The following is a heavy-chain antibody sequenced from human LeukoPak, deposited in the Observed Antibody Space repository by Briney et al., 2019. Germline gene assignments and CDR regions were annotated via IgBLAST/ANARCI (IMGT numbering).Heavy chain of an antibody. V-gene: IGHV3-20*04. Sequence: PGGSLRLSCAASGFTFDDYGMNWFRQTPGKGLEWVSGINWNGGSTGYADFVKGRFTISRDNAKNSLYLQMNSLRAEDTALYYCARGGVSSGYYPFDYWGQGTLVTVSS. D-gene: IGHD3-22*01. CDR1: GFTFDDYG. CDR2: INWNGGST. CDR3: ARGGVSSGYYPFDY. J-gene: IGHJ4*02.